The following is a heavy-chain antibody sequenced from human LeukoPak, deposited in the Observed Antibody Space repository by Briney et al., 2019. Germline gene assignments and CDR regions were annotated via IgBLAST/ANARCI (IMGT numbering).Heavy chain of an antibody. J-gene: IGHJ4*02. Sequence: GGSLRLSCAASGFNFSSFGMHWVRQAPGKGLEWVAVIWYAGNNKYYADSMKGRFTISRDNSKNTLYLHMNSLRAEDTAVYYCARDLWELPFDYWGQGTLVTVSS. CDR1: GFNFSSFG. CDR3: ARDLWELPFDY. D-gene: IGHD1-26*01. CDR2: IWYAGNNK. V-gene: IGHV3-33*01.